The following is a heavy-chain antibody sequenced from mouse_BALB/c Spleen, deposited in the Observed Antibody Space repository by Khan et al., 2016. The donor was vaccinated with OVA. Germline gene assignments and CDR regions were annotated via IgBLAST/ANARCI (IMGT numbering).Heavy chain of an antibody. D-gene: IGHD2-1*01. V-gene: IGHV5-9-1*01. Sequence: EVELVESGGGLVKPGGSLKLSCSASGFTFSTFVMSWVRQTPEKRLEWVATISSAGTYTYYSDSVKGRFTISRDNAKNTLYLLMNRLRSEDTAMYYCTNGNYGWFAYWGQGTLVTVSA. J-gene: IGHJ3*01. CDR2: ISSAGTYT. CDR3: TNGNYGWFAY. CDR1: GFTFSTFV.